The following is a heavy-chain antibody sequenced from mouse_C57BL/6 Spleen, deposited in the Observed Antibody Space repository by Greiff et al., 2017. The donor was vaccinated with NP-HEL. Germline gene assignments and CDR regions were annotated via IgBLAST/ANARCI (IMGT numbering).Heavy chain of an antibody. CDR2: IYPGDGDT. D-gene: IGHD2-13*01. J-gene: IGHJ3*01. Sequence: VQLQQSGPELVKPGASVKISCKASGYAFSSSWMNWVKQRPGKGLEWIGRIYPGDGDTNYNGKFKGKATLTADKSSSTAYMQISSLTSEDAAVYFCASDGDYGGWFAYWGQGTLVTVSA. CDR3: ASDGDYGGWFAY. V-gene: IGHV1-82*01. CDR1: GYAFSSSW.